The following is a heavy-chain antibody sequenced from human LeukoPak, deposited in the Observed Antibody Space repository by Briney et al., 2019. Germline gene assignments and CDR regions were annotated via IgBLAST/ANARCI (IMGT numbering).Heavy chain of an antibody. Sequence: PGGSLRLSCAASGFTFSSYGMHWVRQAPGRGLEWVAVISYDGSNKYYADSVKGRFTISRGNSKNTLYLQMNSLRAEDTAVYYCANTRGFPGAFDYWGQGTLVTVSS. CDR1: GFTFSSYG. V-gene: IGHV3-30*18. D-gene: IGHD3-10*01. J-gene: IGHJ4*02. CDR2: ISYDGSNK. CDR3: ANTRGFPGAFDY.